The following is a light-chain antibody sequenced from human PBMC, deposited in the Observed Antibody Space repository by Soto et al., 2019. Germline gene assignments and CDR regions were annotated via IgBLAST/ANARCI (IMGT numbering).Light chain of an antibody. Sequence: EIVLTQSPGTLSLSTGERATLSCRASQSVSSYLAWYQQKPGQAPRLLIYGASTRATGIPARFSGSGSGTEFTLTISSLQSEDFAVYYCQQYNNWPPGTFGQGNKV. CDR3: QQYNNWPPGT. J-gene: IGKJ1*01. CDR1: QSVSSY. CDR2: GAS. V-gene: IGKV3-15*01.